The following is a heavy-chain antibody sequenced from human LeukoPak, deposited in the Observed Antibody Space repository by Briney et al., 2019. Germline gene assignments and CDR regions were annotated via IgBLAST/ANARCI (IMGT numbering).Heavy chain of an antibody. J-gene: IGHJ4*02. Sequence: GGSLRLSCAASGFTFSSYAMSWVRQAPGKGLEWVSAISGSGGSTYYADSVKGRFTISRDNSKNTLYLQMNSLRAKDTAVYYCAKDENLERYFDWLSDYWGQGTLVTVSS. D-gene: IGHD3-9*01. CDR1: GFTFSSYA. V-gene: IGHV3-23*01. CDR2: ISGSGGST. CDR3: AKDENLERYFDWLSDY.